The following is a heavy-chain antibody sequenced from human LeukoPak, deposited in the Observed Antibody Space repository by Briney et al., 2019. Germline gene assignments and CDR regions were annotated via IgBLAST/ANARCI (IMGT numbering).Heavy chain of an antibody. V-gene: IGHV1-69*13. CDR3: ARARQWMRDSSSWPDYYYYMDV. CDR2: IIPIFGTA. Sequence: GASVKVSCKASGGTFSSYAISWVRQAPGQGLEWMGGIIPIFGTANYAQKFQGRVTITADESTSTAYMELSSLRSEDTAVYYCARARQWMRDSSSWPDYYYYMDVWGKGTTVTISS. CDR1: GGTFSSYA. D-gene: IGHD6-13*01. J-gene: IGHJ6*03.